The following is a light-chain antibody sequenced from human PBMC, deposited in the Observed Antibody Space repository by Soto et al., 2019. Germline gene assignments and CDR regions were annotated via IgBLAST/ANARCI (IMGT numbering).Light chain of an antibody. Sequence: AIQMTQSPTSLSASVGDRVIITCRASQDISKDLGWYQQKPGKAPKFLIYSATSTQSGVPSTFSGSGFGTDFTFTISSLQPEDFSTYYCLPDPEYPLTFCQGTKVDIK. CDR1: QDISKD. V-gene: IGKV1-6*01. J-gene: IGKJ1*01. CDR3: LPDPEYPLT. CDR2: SAT.